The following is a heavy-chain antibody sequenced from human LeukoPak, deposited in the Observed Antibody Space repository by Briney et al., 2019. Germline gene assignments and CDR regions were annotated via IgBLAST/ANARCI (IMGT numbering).Heavy chain of an antibody. Sequence: SETLSLTCTVSGGSISSSSYYWGWIRQPPGKGLEWIGSIYYSGSTYYNPSLKSRVTISVDTSKNQFSLKLSSVTAADTAVYYCARGKPSYGSGTYYRPLEPNYMDVWGKGTTVTVSS. V-gene: IGHV4-39*07. CDR2: IYYSGST. CDR3: ARGKPSYGSGTYYRPLEPNYMDV. CDR1: GGSISSSSYY. J-gene: IGHJ6*03. D-gene: IGHD3-10*01.